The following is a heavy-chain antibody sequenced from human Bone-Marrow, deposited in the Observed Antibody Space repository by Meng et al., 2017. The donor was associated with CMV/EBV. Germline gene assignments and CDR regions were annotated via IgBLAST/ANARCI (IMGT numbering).Heavy chain of an antibody. CDR1: GFTFSSYW. V-gene: IGHV3-7*01. CDR2: IKQDGSEK. Sequence: GGSLRLSCAASGFTFSSYWMSWVRQAPGKGLEWVANIKQDGSEKYYVDSVKGRFTISRDNAKNSLYLQMNSLRAEDTAVYYCARDRGGYDFWSGYWPTYYFDFWGQGTLVTFSS. CDR3: ARDRGGYDFWSGYWPTYYFDF. J-gene: IGHJ4*02. D-gene: IGHD3-3*01.